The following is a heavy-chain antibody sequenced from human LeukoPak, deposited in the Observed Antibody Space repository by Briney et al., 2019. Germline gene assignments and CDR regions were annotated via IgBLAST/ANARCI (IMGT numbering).Heavy chain of an antibody. CDR3: ARVRSAMVDYYGMDV. V-gene: IGHV3-23*01. CDR2: ISGSGGST. Sequence: GGSLRLSCAASGFTFSSYAMSWVRQAPGKGLEWVSAISGSGGSTYYADSVKGRFSISRDNAKNTLYLQMNSLRVEDTAVYYCARVRSAMVDYYGMDVWGQGTTVTVSS. CDR1: GFTFSSYA. J-gene: IGHJ6*02. D-gene: IGHD5-18*01.